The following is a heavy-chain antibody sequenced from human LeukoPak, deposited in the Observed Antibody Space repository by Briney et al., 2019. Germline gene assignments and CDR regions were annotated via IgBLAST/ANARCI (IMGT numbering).Heavy chain of an antibody. CDR2: IYYSGST. CDR3: ARNDRGRVATINFDY. D-gene: IGHD5-12*01. J-gene: IGHJ4*02. V-gene: IGHV4-59*12. Sequence: SETLSLTCTVSGGSISSYYWSWIRQPPGKGLEWIGYIYYSGSTNYNPSLKSRVTISVDTSKNQFSLKLSSVTAADTAVYYCARNDRGRVATINFDYWGQGTLVTVSS. CDR1: GGSISSYY.